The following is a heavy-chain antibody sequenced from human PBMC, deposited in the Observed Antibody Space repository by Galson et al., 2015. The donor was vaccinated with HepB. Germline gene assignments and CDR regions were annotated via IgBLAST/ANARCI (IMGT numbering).Heavy chain of an antibody. J-gene: IGHJ4*02. Sequence: PVEVSCKASGFTFTSSGFIWVRQAPGQGLEGMGWISANNGNTHSAQSLQGRVTMTTDISTSTAYMELRGLPSDDTAVYYGVRKGQQPAPNYWGQGTLVTVSS. CDR2: ISANNGNT. V-gene: IGHV1-18*04. CDR1: GFTFTSSG. D-gene: IGHD6-13*01. CDR3: VRKGQQPAPNY.